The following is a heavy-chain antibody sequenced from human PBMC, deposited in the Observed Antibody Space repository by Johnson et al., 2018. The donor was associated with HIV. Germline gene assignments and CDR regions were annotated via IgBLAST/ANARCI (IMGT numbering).Heavy chain of an antibody. CDR2: ISYDGSNK. J-gene: IGHJ3*02. CDR1: GFTFSNYA. Sequence: QVQLVESGGGLVKPGRSLRLSCAASGFTFSNYAMHWVRQAPGKGLEWVALISYDGSNKYHADSVKGRFTISRDNSKNTLYLQMNSLRAEDTAVYYCARDLRGAFDIWGQGTMVAVSS. CDR3: ARDLRGAFDI. V-gene: IGHV3-30-3*01.